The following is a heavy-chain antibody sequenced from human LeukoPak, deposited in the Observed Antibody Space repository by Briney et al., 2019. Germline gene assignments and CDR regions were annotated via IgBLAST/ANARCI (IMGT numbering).Heavy chain of an antibody. J-gene: IGHJ4*02. D-gene: IGHD6-19*01. V-gene: IGHV3-66*01. CDR1: GFTVSSNY. Sequence: GGSLRLSCAASGFTVSSNYMSRVRQAPGKGLEWVSVIYSGGSTYYADSVKGRFTISRDNSKNTLYLQMNSLRAEDTAVYYCARDLKIAVAGTRAEYWGQGTLVTVSS. CDR2: IYSGGST. CDR3: ARDLKIAVAGTRAEY.